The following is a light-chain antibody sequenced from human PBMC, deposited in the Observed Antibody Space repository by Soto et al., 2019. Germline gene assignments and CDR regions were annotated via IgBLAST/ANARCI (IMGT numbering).Light chain of an antibody. J-gene: IGLJ3*02. CDR3: SSYTSNSTRV. CDR1: NNDVGSYIY. CDR2: EVS. Sequence: QSALTQPASVSRSPGQSITISCTGTNNDVGSYIYVSWYQQHPGKAPKLMIYEVSNRPSGVSNRFSGSKSGNTASLTISGLQTEDEADYYCSSYTSNSTRVFGGGTKVTVL. V-gene: IGLV2-14*01.